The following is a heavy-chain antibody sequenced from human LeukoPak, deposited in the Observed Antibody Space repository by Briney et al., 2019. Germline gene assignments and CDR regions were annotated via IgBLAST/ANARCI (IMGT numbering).Heavy chain of an antibody. CDR3: AKYAWGWLDI. V-gene: IGHV4-34*01. J-gene: IGHJ3*02. CDR2: INHSGST. CDR1: GGSFSGYY. D-gene: IGHD6-19*01. Sequence: EPSETLSLTCAVYGGSFSGYYWSWNRQPPGKGLEWIGEINHSGSTNYNPSLKSRVTISVDTSKNQFPLKLSSVTAADTAVYYCAKYAWGWLDIWGQGTMVTVSS.